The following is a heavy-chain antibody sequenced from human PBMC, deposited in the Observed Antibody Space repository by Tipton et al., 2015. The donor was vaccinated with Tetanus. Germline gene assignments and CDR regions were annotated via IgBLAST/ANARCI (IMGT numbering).Heavy chain of an antibody. V-gene: IGHV5-10-1*01. CDR3: ARRGFPSGGYFFDH. D-gene: IGHD6-13*01. CDR2: IDPSDSYT. Sequence: QLVQSGAEVKKPGESLRIYCKASGYTFTTYWINWVRLMPGKGLEWMGTIDPSDSYTKYRPSFQGHVTLSMDKSTHTAYLQWSSLRPSATAIYYCARRGFPSGGYFFDHWGQGTQVTVSS. CDR1: GYTFTTYW. J-gene: IGHJ4*01.